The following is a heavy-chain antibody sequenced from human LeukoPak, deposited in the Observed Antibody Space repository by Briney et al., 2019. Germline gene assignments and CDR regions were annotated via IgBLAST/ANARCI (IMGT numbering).Heavy chain of an antibody. CDR1: GGSISSGSYY. Sequence: SQTLSLTCTVSGGSISSGSYYWSWIRQPAGKGLEWIGRIYTSGSTNYNPSLKSRVTISVDTSKNQFSLKLSPVTAADTAVYYCARDRGGMDTAMVSSYWGQGTLVTVSS. J-gene: IGHJ4*02. V-gene: IGHV4-61*02. CDR2: IYTSGST. D-gene: IGHD5-18*01. CDR3: ARDRGGMDTAMVSSY.